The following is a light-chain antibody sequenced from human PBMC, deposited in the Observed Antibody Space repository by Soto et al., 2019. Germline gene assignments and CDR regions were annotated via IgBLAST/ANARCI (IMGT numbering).Light chain of an antibody. CDR2: GIS. CDR1: QSVSSN. V-gene: IGKV3-15*01. J-gene: IGKJ2*01. CDR3: QEYNKWPPYT. Sequence: EIVMTQSPATLSVSLGERATLSCRASQSVSSNLAWYQQKPGQAPRLLIHGISTRTTGITARFSGSGSGTELTLTISSLQSEDFAVYYCQEYNKWPPYTFGQGTKLEIK.